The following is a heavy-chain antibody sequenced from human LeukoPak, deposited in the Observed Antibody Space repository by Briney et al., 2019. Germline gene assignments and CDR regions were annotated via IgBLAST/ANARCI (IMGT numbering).Heavy chain of an antibody. J-gene: IGHJ4*02. CDR2: ISSSSSYI. D-gene: IGHD5-24*01. CDR1: GFTFSSYS. CDR3: ARVSGGYNYLDY. Sequence: GGSLRLSCAASGFTFSSYSMNWVRQAPGKGLEWVSSISSSSSYIYYADSVKGRFTISRDNAKNSLYLQMNSLRAEDTAVYYCARVSGGYNYLDYWGQGTLDTVSS. V-gene: IGHV3-21*01.